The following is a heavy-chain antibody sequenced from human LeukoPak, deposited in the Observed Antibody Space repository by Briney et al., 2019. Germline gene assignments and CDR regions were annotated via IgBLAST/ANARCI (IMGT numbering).Heavy chain of an antibody. V-gene: IGHV4-39*02. J-gene: IGHJ4*02. CDR2: INYSGNG. CDR1: GRSIGGSSYY. Sequence: PSETLSLTCAVSGRSIGGSSYYWGWIRQPPGKGLEWIGSINYSGNGYYNPSLKGRLTMPVDTSKNHFSLKLTSVTAADSGLYYCASHLTTWGDNWGQGTVVIVSS. CDR3: ASHLTTWGDN. D-gene: IGHD3-16*01.